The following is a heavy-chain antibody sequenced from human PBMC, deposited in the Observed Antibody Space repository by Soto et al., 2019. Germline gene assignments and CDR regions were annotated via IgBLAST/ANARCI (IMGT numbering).Heavy chain of an antibody. J-gene: IGHJ6*02. CDR2: IWYDGSNK. CDR1: GFTFSSYG. V-gene: IGHV3-33*01. D-gene: IGHD4-4*01. CDR3: AREEIKTVTTNWYYYYGMDV. Sequence: GGSLRLSCAASGFTFSSYGMHWVRQAPGKXLEWVAVIWYDGSNKYYADSVKGRFTISRDNSKNTLYLQMNSLRAEDTAVYYCAREEIKTVTTNWYYYYGMDVWGQGTTVTVSS.